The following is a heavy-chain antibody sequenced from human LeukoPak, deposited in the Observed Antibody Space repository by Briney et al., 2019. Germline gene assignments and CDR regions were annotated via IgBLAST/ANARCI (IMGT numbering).Heavy chain of an antibody. CDR2: ISAYNGNT. V-gene: IGHV1-18*01. J-gene: IGHJ4*02. CDR3: AAVTYYYGSEYYFDY. Sequence: ASVKVSCKASGYTFTSYGISWVRQAPGQGLEWMGWISAYNGNTNYAQKLQGRVTITRDMSTSTAYMELSSLRSEDTAVYYCAAVTYYYGSEYYFDYWGQGTLVTVSS. D-gene: IGHD3-10*01. CDR1: GYTFTSYG.